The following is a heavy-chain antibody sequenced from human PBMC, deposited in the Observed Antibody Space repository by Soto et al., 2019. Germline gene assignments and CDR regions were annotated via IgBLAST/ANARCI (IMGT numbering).Heavy chain of an antibody. D-gene: IGHD1-7*01. CDR1: GFTFSSYG. CDR3: ARDHELELIMDV. Sequence: PGGSLRLSCAASGFTFSSYGMHWVRQAPGKGLEWVAVIWYDGSNKYYADSVKGRFTISRDNSKNTLYLQMNSLRAEDTAVYCCARDHELELIMDVWGQGTTVTVSS. J-gene: IGHJ6*02. V-gene: IGHV3-33*01. CDR2: IWYDGSNK.